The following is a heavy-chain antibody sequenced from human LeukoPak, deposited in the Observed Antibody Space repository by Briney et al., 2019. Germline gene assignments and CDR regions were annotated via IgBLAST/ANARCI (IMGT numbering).Heavy chain of an antibody. CDR1: GFTFSSYG. D-gene: IGHD3/OR15-3a*01. CDR3: ANGHPHYYYMDV. V-gene: IGHV3-33*06. CDR2: IWYDGSNK. Sequence: PGGSLRLSCAASGFTFSSYGMHWVRQAPGKGLEWVAVIWYDGSNKYYADSVKGRFTISRDNSKNTLYLQMNSLRAEDTAVYYCANGHPHYYYMDVWGKGTTVTVSS. J-gene: IGHJ6*03.